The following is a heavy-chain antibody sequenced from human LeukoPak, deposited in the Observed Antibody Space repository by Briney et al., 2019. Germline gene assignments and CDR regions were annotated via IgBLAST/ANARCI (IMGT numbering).Heavy chain of an antibody. D-gene: IGHD6-13*01. V-gene: IGHV4-34*01. CDR2: INHSGST. J-gene: IGHJ4*02. Sequence: SETLSLTCAVYVGSFRGYYWIWIRQPPGKGLEWIGEINHSGSTNYNPSLKSRVTISVDTSKNQFSLKLSSVTAADTAVYYCARGRGYSSSWSPLKNWGQGTLVTVSS. CDR3: ARGRGYSSSWSPLKN. CDR1: VGSFRGYY.